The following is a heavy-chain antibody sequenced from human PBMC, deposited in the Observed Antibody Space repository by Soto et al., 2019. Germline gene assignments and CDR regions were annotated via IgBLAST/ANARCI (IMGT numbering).Heavy chain of an antibody. CDR1: GYSFTSYW. CDR3: ARLSGSYYEPFDY. Sequence: PGKSLKISCKGSGYSFTSYWIAWVRQMPGKGLEWMGIIYPGDSDTRYSPSFQGQVTISADKSISTAYLQWDSLKASDTAMYYCARLSGSYYEPFDYWGQGTLVTVSS. CDR2: IYPGDSDT. J-gene: IGHJ4*02. V-gene: IGHV5-51*01. D-gene: IGHD1-26*01.